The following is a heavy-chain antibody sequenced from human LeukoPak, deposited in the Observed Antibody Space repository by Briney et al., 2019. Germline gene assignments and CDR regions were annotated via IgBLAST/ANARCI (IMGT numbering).Heavy chain of an antibody. Sequence: GGSLRLSCAASGFTFEDHSMNWVRQAPGKGLEWVSYISSSSSTIYYADSVKGRFTISRDNAKNSVYLQMNSLRAEDTAVYYCARDGGSSWYGAFDIWGQGTMVTVSS. CDR3: ARDGGSSWYGAFDI. CDR2: ISSSSSTI. D-gene: IGHD6-13*01. CDR1: GFTFEDHS. J-gene: IGHJ3*02. V-gene: IGHV3-48*01.